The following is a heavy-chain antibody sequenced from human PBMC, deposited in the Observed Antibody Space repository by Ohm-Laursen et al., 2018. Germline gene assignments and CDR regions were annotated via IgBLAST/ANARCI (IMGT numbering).Heavy chain of an antibody. D-gene: IGHD3-9*01. J-gene: IGHJ4*02. CDR3: AKSGGDILTGCPDY. CDR1: GFTFSNYW. V-gene: IGHV3-74*01. Sequence: SLRLSCASSGFTFSNYWMSWVRQTPGKGLVWVSRINSDGSSTSYADSVKGRFTISRDNAKNPLYLQMNSLRAEDTALYYCAKSGGDILTGCPDYWGQGTLVTVSS. CDR2: INSDGSST.